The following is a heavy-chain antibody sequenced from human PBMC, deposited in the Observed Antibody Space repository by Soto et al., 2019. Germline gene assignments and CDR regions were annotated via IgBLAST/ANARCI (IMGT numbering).Heavy chain of an antibody. J-gene: IGHJ2*01. CDR3: AREGSNYYFDL. V-gene: IGHV3-30-3*01. CDR2: ISYDGSNK. Sequence: QVQLVESGGGVVQPGRSLRLSCAASGFTFSTYTMHWVRQAPGKGLEWVAIISYDGSNKYYADSVKGRFTISRDNFKNTLYLQMSSLRPEDTAVYYCAREGSNYYFDLWGRGTLVTVSS. CDR1: GFTFSTYT. D-gene: IGHD1-7*01.